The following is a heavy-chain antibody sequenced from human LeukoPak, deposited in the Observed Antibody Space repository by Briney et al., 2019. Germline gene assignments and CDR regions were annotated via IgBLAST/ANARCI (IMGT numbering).Heavy chain of an antibody. CDR3: ARHLGWRVRGVMPNWFDP. CDR2: IYPGDSDT. V-gene: IGHV5-51*01. D-gene: IGHD3-10*01. J-gene: IGHJ5*02. CDR1: GYSFTSYW. Sequence: PGESLKISCKGSGYSFTSYWIGWVRQMPGKGLEWMGIIYPGDSDTRYSPSFQGQVTISADKSISTAYLQWSSLKASDTAMYYCARHLGWRVRGVMPNWFDPWGQGTLVTVSS.